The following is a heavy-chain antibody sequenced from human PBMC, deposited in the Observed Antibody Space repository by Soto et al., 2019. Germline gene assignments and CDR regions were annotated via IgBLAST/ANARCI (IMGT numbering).Heavy chain of an antibody. D-gene: IGHD7-27*01. V-gene: IGHV3-9*01. CDR2: ISWNSGSI. CDR3: AKDQSGDYYYYYGMDV. J-gene: IGHJ6*02. CDR1: GFTFDDYA. Sequence: SLRVSGAASGFTFDDYAMHWVRQAPGKGLEWVSGISWNSGSIGYADSVKGRFTISRDNAKNSLYLQMNSLRAEDTALYYCAKDQSGDYYYYYGMDVWGQGTTVTVSS.